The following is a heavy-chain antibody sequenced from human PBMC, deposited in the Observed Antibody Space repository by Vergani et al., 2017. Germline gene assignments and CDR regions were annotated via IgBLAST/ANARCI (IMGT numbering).Heavy chain of an antibody. CDR1: GGSISSYY. CDR2: IYYSGST. CDR3: ARERWEIAPLRSAFDI. Sequence: QVQLQESGPGLVKPSETLSLTCTVSGGSISSYYWSWIRQPPGKGLEWSGYIYYSGSTNYNPSLKSRVTISVDTAKNQFSLKLSSVTAADTAVYYCARERWEIAPLRSAFDIWGQGTMVTVSS. D-gene: IGHD1-26*01. V-gene: IGHV4-59*01. J-gene: IGHJ3*02.